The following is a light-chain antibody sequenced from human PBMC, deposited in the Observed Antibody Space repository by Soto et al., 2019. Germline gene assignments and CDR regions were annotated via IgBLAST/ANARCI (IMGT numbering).Light chain of an antibody. CDR1: QSVSSTY. Sequence: EIVLTQSPGTLSLSPGERATLSCRASQSVSSTYLAWYQQKPGQAPRLVIYGASSRATDIPDRFSGSASGPALTLTINRLEPEDFAVYYCQQYGSSLPFGGGTKVQIK. CDR3: QQYGSSLP. J-gene: IGKJ4*01. V-gene: IGKV3-20*01. CDR2: GAS.